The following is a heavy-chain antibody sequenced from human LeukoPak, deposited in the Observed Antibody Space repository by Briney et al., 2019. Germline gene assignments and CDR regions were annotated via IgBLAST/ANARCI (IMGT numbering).Heavy chain of an antibody. V-gene: IGHV3-7*01. Sequence: GGSLRLSCAASGFTFSSYWMSWVRQAPGKGLEWVANIKQDGSEKYYVDSVKGRFTISRDNAKNSLYLQMNSLRAEDTAVYYCARDTGSYFGSGSYSDCWGQGTLVTVSS. J-gene: IGHJ4*02. CDR3: ARDTGSYFGSGSYSDC. D-gene: IGHD3-10*01. CDR1: GFTFSSYW. CDR2: IKQDGSEK.